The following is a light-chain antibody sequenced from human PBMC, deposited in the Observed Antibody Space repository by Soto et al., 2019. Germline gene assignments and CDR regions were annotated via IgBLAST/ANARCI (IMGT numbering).Light chain of an antibody. CDR1: QSVSSN. Sequence: EIVMTQSPATLSVSPGERATLSCRASQSVSSNLAWYQQKPGQAPRLLIYGASTRATGIPARFSGSGSGTEFTLTISSLQSEDFAVYYCQRYNNWHYPFGQGTKLEIK. CDR3: QRYNNWHYP. J-gene: IGKJ2*01. CDR2: GAS. V-gene: IGKV3-15*01.